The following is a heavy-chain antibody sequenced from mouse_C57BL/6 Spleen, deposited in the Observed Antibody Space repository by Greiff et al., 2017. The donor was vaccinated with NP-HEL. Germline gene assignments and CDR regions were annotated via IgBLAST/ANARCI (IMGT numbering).Heavy chain of an antibody. D-gene: IGHD1-1*01. Sequence: EVQLQQSGPELVKPGASVKIPCKASGYTFTDYNMDWVKQSHGKSLEWIGDINPNNGGTIYNKKLQGKATLNAATSSSTTYIELRGLTSEDTAGYYCARRGRSSYGWFAYWGQGTLVTVSA. V-gene: IGHV1-18*01. CDR3: ARRGRSSYGWFAY. CDR2: INPNNGGT. CDR1: GYTFTDYN. J-gene: IGHJ3*01.